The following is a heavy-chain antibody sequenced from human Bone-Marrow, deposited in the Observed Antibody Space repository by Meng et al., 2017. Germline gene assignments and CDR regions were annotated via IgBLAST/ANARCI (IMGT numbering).Heavy chain of an antibody. Sequence: QGRLKQWGAGLLKPSETLSLTCVVSGGSFSDYYWSWIRQPPGKGLEWIGEINHSGSTNYNPSLESRATISVDTSQNNLSLKLSSVTAADSAVYYCARGPTTMAHDFDYWGQGTLVTVSS. CDR2: INHSGST. CDR1: GGSFSDYY. CDR3: ARGPTTMAHDFDY. V-gene: IGHV4-34*01. D-gene: IGHD4-11*01. J-gene: IGHJ4*02.